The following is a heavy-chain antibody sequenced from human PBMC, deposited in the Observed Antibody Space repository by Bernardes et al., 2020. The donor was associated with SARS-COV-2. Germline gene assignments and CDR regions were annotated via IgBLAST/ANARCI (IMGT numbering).Heavy chain of an antibody. J-gene: IGHJ3*02. V-gene: IGHV3-15*01. Sequence: GGSLRLSCAASGFSLSNAWMSWVRQGPRGGLEWVGHIKRTTDGGTTDYAAPVKGRVSISRDDSKNTLYLEMNSLKTEDTAVYFCTTGIDYYDSSGYYHDASDIWGAGTTVTVSP. CDR1: GFSLSNAW. CDR2: IKRTTDGGTT. CDR3: TTGIDYYDSSGYYHDASDI. D-gene: IGHD3-22*01.